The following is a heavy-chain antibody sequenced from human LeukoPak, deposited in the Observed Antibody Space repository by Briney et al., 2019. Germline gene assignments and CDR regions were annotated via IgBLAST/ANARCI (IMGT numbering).Heavy chain of an antibody. Sequence: PGGSLRLSCAASGLTFSNYAMTWVRQAPGKGLEWVSAITGSGDSTYYADSVKGRFTISRDSSKNTVFLQMNSLRAEDTAVYYCAERAAAGSGAFDIWDQG. CDR2: ITGSGDST. CDR1: GLTFSNYA. J-gene: IGHJ3*02. V-gene: IGHV3-23*01. D-gene: IGHD6-13*01. CDR3: AERAAAGSGAFDI.